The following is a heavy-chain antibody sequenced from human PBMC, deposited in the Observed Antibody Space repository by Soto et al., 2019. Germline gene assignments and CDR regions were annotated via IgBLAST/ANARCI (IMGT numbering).Heavy chain of an antibody. CDR1: GGSISSYY. Sequence: SETLSLTCTVSGGSISSYYWSWIRQPPGKGLEWIGYIYYSGSTNYNPSLKSRVTISVDTSKNQFSLKLSSVTAADTAVYYCARCRVIATLDDYYYYMDVWGKGTTVTVSS. CDR3: ARCRVIATLDDYYYYMDV. CDR2: IYYSGST. D-gene: IGHD2-21*01. V-gene: IGHV4-59*01. J-gene: IGHJ6*03.